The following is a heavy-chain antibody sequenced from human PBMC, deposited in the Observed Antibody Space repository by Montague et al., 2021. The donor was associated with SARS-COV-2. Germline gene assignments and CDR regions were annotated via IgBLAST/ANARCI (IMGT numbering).Heavy chain of an antibody. J-gene: IGHJ4*02. CDR1: GGSISSYY. V-gene: IGHV4-59*01. D-gene: IGHD2-15*01. Sequence: SETLSLTCTVSGGSISSYYWSWIRQPPGKGLEWIGYIYYSGSTNYNPSLESRVTISVDTSKNQFSLKLSSVTAADTAVYYCARVGFGYCSGGSCYRAFDYWGQGTLVTVSS. CDR3: ARVGFGYCSGGSCYRAFDY. CDR2: IYYSGST.